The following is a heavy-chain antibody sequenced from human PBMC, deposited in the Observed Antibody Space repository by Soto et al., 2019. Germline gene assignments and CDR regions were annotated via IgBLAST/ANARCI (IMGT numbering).Heavy chain of an antibody. CDR1: GYSFATYA. Sequence: QVQLVQSGAEVKKPGASVKVSCKASGYSFATYAIHWVRRAPGQGLEWMGWINPYSGDTAYSETFQDRVTITRDTTATTDYMDLSGLTSADTSVYYCASRYSSAGWLDPWGQGTLVTVSS. D-gene: IGHD5-18*01. CDR3: ASRYSSAGWLDP. J-gene: IGHJ5*02. V-gene: IGHV1-3*01. CDR2: INPYSGDT.